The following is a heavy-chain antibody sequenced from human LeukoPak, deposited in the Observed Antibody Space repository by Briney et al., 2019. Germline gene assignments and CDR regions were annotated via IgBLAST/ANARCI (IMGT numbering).Heavy chain of an antibody. D-gene: IGHD6-6*01. CDR3: ARGSGGQQLIRGYYYMDV. J-gene: IGHJ6*03. Sequence: GGALRLSCAPPGFSFSSYSTNCGRHAPGEGLESGSHISITSMYIYYADSLNGRVTTSTDNAKSSLYLQMSSVRAEDTAVYYCARGSGGQQLIRGYYYMDVWGKGTTVTVSS. CDR1: GFSFSSYS. V-gene: IGHV3-21*01. CDR2: ISITSMYI.